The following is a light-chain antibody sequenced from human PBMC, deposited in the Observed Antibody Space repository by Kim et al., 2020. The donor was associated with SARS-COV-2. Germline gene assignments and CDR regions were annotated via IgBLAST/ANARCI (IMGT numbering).Light chain of an antibody. J-gene: IGKJ4*01. CDR3: QQRYNWPLT. V-gene: IGKV3-11*01. CDR1: QIVGNS. CDR2: ETS. Sequence: LSPEERATLSCRASQIVGNSLAWFQQKPGQAPRLLIFETSNRATGIPARFSGSGSGTAFTLTISSLEPEDFAVYYCQQRYNWPLTFGGGTKVDIK.